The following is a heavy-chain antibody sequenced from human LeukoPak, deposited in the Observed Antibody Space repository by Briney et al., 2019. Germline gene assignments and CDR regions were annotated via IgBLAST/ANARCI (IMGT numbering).Heavy chain of an antibody. CDR2: ITGSGNAV. V-gene: IGHV3-11*01. CDR1: GFAFNNYY. Sequence: GGSLRLSCAASGFAFNNYYMNWIRQAPGKGLEWTSYITGSGNAVYYADSVKGRFTFSRDNAKNSLYLQMNSLRAEDTAVYYCARGGGDYTGDFDYWGQGTLVTVSS. D-gene: IGHD2-21*02. J-gene: IGHJ4*02. CDR3: ARGGGDYTGDFDY.